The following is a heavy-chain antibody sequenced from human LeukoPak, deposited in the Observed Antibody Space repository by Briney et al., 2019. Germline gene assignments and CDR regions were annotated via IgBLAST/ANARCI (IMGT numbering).Heavy chain of an antibody. CDR3: ARDGQQWLSHNWFDP. Sequence: GGSLRVSCAASGFTFSDYSMNWVRQAPGKGLEWVSSISSSSSYIYYADSVKGRFTISRDNAKNSLYQQMNSLRAEDTAVYYCARDGQQWLSHNWFDPWGQGTLVTVSS. V-gene: IGHV3-21*01. CDR2: ISSSSSYI. CDR1: GFTFSDYS. D-gene: IGHD6-19*01. J-gene: IGHJ5*02.